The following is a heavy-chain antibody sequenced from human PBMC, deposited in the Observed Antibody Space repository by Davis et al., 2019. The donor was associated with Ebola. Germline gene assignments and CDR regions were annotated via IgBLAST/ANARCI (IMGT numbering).Heavy chain of an antibody. CDR3: ARTPQYSSYGAYFDY. J-gene: IGHJ4*02. Sequence: SETLSLTCTVSGGSISSSSYYWSWIRQPPEKGLEWIGNIYYSGTTNYNPSLKSRVTISGDTSKNQFSLKMNSVTAADTAMYYCARTPQYSSYGAYFDYWGQGALVTVSS. CDR1: GGSISSSSYY. V-gene: IGHV4-61*01. CDR2: IYYSGTT. D-gene: IGHD4-11*01.